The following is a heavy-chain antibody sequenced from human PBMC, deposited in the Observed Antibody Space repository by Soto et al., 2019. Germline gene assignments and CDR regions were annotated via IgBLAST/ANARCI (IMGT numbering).Heavy chain of an antibody. D-gene: IGHD1-26*01. Sequence: GSLRLSCAASGFTFSSYAMHWVRQAPGKGLEWVAVISYDGSNKYYADSVKGRFTISRDNSKNTLYLQMNSLRAEDTAVYYCANSGSYIYYFDYWGQGTLVTVSS. CDR1: GFTFSSYA. V-gene: IGHV3-30-3*01. CDR2: ISYDGSNK. CDR3: ANSGSYIYYFDY. J-gene: IGHJ4*02.